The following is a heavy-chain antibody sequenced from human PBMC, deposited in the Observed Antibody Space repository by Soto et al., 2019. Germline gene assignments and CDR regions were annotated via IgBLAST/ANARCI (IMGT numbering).Heavy chain of an antibody. J-gene: IGHJ6*02. D-gene: IGHD3-3*01. CDR2: IIPIFGTA. Sequence: SVKVSCKASGGTFSSHAISWVRQAPGQGLEWMGGIIPIFGTANYAQKFQGRVTITADESTSTAYMELSSLRSEDTAVYYCARVVPDYDFWSGPKTRYYGMDVWGQGTTVTVSS. V-gene: IGHV1-69*13. CDR3: ARVVPDYDFWSGPKTRYYGMDV. CDR1: GGTFSSHA.